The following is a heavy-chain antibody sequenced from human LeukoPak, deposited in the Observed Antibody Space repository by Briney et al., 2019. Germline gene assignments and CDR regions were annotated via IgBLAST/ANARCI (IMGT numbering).Heavy chain of an antibody. CDR3: ATRMPGSQSDN. CDR1: GGTFSSYT. CDR2: IIPILGIA. J-gene: IGHJ4*02. Sequence: SVKVSCKASGGTFSSYTISWVRQAPGQGLEWMGRIIPILGIANYAQKFQGRVTITADKSTSTAYMELSSLRSEDTAVYFCATRMPGSQSDNWGQGTLVTVSS. V-gene: IGHV1-69*02. D-gene: IGHD3-10*01.